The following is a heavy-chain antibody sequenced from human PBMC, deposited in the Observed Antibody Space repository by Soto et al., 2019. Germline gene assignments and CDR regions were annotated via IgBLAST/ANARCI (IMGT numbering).Heavy chain of an antibody. CDR3: AREEKQLSRYGGDFDY. CDR2: IYYIGTT. CDR1: DGSVNSGNYY. J-gene: IGHJ4*02. D-gene: IGHD3-16*01. V-gene: IGHV4-61*01. Sequence: QVQLQESGPGLVKPSETLSLTCTVSDGSVNSGNYYWSWIRQPPGKGLGWIGHIYYIGTTNYNPSLKRRVPISIDTSKTQFSLKVTSVTAADTAMYFCAREEKQLSRYGGDFDYWGQGILVTVSS.